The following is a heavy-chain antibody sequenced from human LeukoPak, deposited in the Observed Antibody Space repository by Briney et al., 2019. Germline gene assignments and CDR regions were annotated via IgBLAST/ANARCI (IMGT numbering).Heavy chain of an antibody. D-gene: IGHD2/OR15-2a*01. Sequence: GGSLRLSCAASGFTFSSYAMSWVRQAPGKGLEGVSGISGSDGSTNYADSVKGRFTISRENSKNTLYLQMNSLRAEDTALYYCAKDSAKKYDDYWGQGTLVTVSS. CDR2: ISGSDGST. CDR1: GFTFSSYA. V-gene: IGHV3-23*01. J-gene: IGHJ4*02. CDR3: AKDSAKKYDDY.